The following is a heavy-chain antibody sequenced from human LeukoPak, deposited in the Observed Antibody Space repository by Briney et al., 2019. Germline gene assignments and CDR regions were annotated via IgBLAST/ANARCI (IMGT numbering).Heavy chain of an antibody. CDR3: AKDGEYCTSTSCYPDYFDY. V-gene: IGHV3-23*01. J-gene: IGHJ4*02. Sequence: GGSLRLSCAASGFTFSSYAMNWVRQAPGKGLGWVSVISVSGSSTSYADSVKGRFTISRDNSKNTLYLQMNSLRAEDTALYYCAKDGEYCTSTSCYPDYFDYWGQGTLVTVSS. CDR2: ISVSGSST. D-gene: IGHD2-2*01. CDR1: GFTFSSYA.